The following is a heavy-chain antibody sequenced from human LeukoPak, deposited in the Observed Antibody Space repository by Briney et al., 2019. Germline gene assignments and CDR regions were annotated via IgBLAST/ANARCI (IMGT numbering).Heavy chain of an antibody. V-gene: IGHV3-23*01. CDR1: RFTFTNYA. CDR3: AKEERIGSSAWYVGFDF. D-gene: IGHD6-19*01. CDR2: ISGSGGST. J-gene: IGHJ4*02. Sequence: GGSLRLSCAASRFTFTNYAMTWVRQAPGKGLQWVSAISGSGGSTYYADSVVGRFTMSRDNSKKTLYLQMNSLRAEDSAVYYCAKEERIGSSAWYVGFDFWGQGTLVTVSS.